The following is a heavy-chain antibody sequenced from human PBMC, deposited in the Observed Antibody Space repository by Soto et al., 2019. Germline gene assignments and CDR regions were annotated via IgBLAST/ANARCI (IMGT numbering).Heavy chain of an antibody. CDR3: ARGSHHDYSNYQPFDY. J-gene: IGHJ4*02. D-gene: IGHD4-4*01. CDR1: GYTFTSYG. V-gene: IGHV1-69*13. CDR2: ISPIFGTA. Sequence: SVKVSCKASGYTFTSYGISWVRQAPGQGLDWMGGISPIFGTANYAQKFQGRVTITADESTSTAYMELSSLRSEDTAVYYCARGSHHDYSNYQPFDYWGQGTLVTVS.